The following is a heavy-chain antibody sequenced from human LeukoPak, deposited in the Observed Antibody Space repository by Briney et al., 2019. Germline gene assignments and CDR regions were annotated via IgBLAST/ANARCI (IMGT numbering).Heavy chain of an antibody. J-gene: IGHJ4*02. CDR3: ARDSTVVKHYFDY. V-gene: IGHV3-48*01. CDR2: ISSSSSTI. D-gene: IGHD4-23*01. CDR1: GFTFSSYG. Sequence: PGRSLRLSCAASGFTFSSYGMNWVRQAPGKGLEWVSYISSSSSTIYYADSVKGRFTISRDNAKNSLYLQMNSLRAEDTAVYYCARDSTVVKHYFDYWGQGTLVTVSS.